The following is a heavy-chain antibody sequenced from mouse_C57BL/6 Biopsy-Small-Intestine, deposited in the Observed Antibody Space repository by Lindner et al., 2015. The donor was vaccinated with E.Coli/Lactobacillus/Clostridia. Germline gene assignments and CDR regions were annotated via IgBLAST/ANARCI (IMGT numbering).Heavy chain of an antibody. D-gene: IGHD1-1*02. V-gene: IGHV1-62-2*01. CDR1: GYTFTDYT. CDR3: ARHEEGGQAWFAY. CDR2: FYPGSGSI. J-gene: IGHJ3*01. Sequence: VQLQESGAELVKPGASVKLSCKASGYTFTDYTIHWVKQRSGQGLEWIGWFYPGSGSIKCNEKFKDKATLTADKSSSTVYMEVSRLTSGDSAVYFCARHEEGGQAWFAYWGQGTLVTVSA.